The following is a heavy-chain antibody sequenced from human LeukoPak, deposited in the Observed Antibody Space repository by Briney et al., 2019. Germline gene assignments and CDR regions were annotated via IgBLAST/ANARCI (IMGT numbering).Heavy chain of an antibody. CDR2: INHSGST. D-gene: IGHD3-10*01. CDR1: GGSFSGYY. V-gene: IGHV4-34*01. CDR3: ARGRSRMVRGVPYFDY. Sequence: SETLSLTCAVFGGSFSGYYRSWIRQPPRKRLEWIGEINHSGSTNYNPSLKSRVTISVDTSKNQFSLKLSSVTAADTAVYYCARGRSRMVRGVPYFDYWGQGTLVTVSS. J-gene: IGHJ4*02.